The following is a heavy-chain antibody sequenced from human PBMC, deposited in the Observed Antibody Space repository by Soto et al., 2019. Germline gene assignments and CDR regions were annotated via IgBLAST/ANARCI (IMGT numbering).Heavy chain of an antibody. Sequence: QVQLQESGPGLVKPSETLSLTCTVSGGSISSYYWSWVRQPPGKGLEWIGYIYYSGSTNYNPSLKSRVTISVDASKNPFYLKLSSVSAADTAVYYCARGDYYDSSGYLDYWGQGTLVTVSS. D-gene: IGHD3-22*01. J-gene: IGHJ4*02. CDR2: IYYSGST. CDR3: ARGDYYDSSGYLDY. CDR1: GGSISSYY. V-gene: IGHV4-59*01.